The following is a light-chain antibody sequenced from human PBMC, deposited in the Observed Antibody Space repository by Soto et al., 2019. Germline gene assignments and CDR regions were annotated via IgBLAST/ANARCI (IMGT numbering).Light chain of an antibody. Sequence: EIVMMQSPASMSVSPWAREPLRCRASQSVSSNLAWYQQKPGQAPRLLIYGASTRATGIPARFSGSGSGTEFTLTISSLQSEDFAVYYCQQYNNWPPVTFGQGTKVDIK. CDR1: QSVSSN. V-gene: IGKV3-15*01. CDR2: GAS. CDR3: QQYNNWPPVT. J-gene: IGKJ1*01.